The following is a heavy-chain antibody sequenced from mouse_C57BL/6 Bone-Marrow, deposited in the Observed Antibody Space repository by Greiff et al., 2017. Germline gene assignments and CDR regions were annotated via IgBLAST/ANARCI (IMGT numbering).Heavy chain of an antibody. V-gene: IGHV1-54*01. CDR3: ARGGLRLYFDY. J-gene: IGHJ2*01. CDR1: GYAFTNYL. Sequence: VQLQQSGAELVRPGTSVKVSCKASGYAFTNYLIEWVKQRPGQGLEWIGVINPGSGGTNYNEKFKGKATLTADKSSSTAYMQLSSLTSGDSAVYFCARGGLRLYFDYWGQGTTLTVSS. D-gene: IGHD2-4*01. CDR2: INPGSGGT.